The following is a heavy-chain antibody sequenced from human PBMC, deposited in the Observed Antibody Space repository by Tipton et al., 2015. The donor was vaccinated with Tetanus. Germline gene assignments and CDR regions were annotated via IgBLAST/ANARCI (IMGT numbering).Heavy chain of an antibody. D-gene: IGHD3-10*01. CDR1: GFTFSSYG. CDR2: ISYDGSNK. CDR3: AVKSLRAFDI. V-gene: IGHV3-30*03. J-gene: IGHJ3*02. Sequence: SLRLSCAASGFTFSSYGMHWVRQAPGKGLEWVAVISYDGSNKYYADSVKGRFTISRDNSKNTLYLQMNSLRAEDTAVYYCAVKSLRAFDIWGQGTMVTVSS.